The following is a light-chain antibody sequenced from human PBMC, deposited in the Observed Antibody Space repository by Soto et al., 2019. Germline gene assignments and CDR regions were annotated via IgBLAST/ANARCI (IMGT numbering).Light chain of an antibody. CDR3: SSYAASNNFDVV. V-gene: IGLV2-8*01. CDR2: EVT. CDR1: SSDVGGYNY. J-gene: IGLJ3*02. Sequence: QSALTQPPSASGSPGQSVTISCTGTSSDVGGYNYVSWYQQYPGRAPKLMIYEVTKRPSGVPDRFSGSKSGNTASLTVSGLRAEDEADYYCSSYAASNNFDVVFGGGTKLTVL.